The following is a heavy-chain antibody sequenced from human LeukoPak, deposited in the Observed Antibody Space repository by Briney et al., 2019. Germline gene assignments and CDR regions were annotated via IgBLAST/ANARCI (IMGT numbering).Heavy chain of an antibody. V-gene: IGHV3-23*01. D-gene: IGHD1-1*01. CDR3: SRYNWNDDY. Sequence: PGGSLRLSCAASGFTFSSYAMSWVRQAPGKGLEWVSAISGSGGSTYYADSVKGWFTISRDNSKNTLYLQMNSLRAEDTAVYYCSRYNWNDDYWGQGTLVTVSS. CDR1: GFTFSSYA. CDR2: ISGSGGST. J-gene: IGHJ4*02.